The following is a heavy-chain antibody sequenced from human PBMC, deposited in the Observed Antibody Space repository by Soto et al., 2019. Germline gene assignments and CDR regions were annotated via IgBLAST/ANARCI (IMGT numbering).Heavy chain of an antibody. V-gene: IGHV4-4*02. CDR1: SGSIDTTNW. Sequence: SETLSLTCAVSSGSIDTTNWWSWVRQPPGKGLEWIGEIFHSGNTYYNPSLASRVTISVDTSKNQFSLNLRSVTAADPAVYYCARRTGGMDVWGKGTRVTVS. CDR3: ARRTGGMDV. D-gene: IGHD2-8*02. J-gene: IGHJ6*04. CDR2: IFHSGNT.